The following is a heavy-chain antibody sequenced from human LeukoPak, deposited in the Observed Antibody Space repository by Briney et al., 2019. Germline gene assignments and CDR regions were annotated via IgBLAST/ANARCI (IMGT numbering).Heavy chain of an antibody. V-gene: IGHV6-1*01. J-gene: IGHJ3*02. CDR2: TYYRSKWYN. Sequence: SQTLSLTCAISGDSVSSNSAAWTWIRQSPSRGLEWLGRTYYRSKWYNDYAVSVKRRITINPDTSKSQFSLQLNSVTPADTAVYYCARSYYDTSGYIVRAFDIWGQGTMVTVSS. CDR1: GDSVSSNSAA. CDR3: ARSYYDTSGYIVRAFDI. D-gene: IGHD3-22*01.